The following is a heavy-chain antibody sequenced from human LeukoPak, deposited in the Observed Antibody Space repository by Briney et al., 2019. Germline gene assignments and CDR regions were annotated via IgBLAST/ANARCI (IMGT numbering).Heavy chain of an antibody. Sequence: SQTLSLTCTVSGDSISSGGYYWSWIRQPAGKGLEWIGRISNSGTTNYNPSLKSRVTISVDTSKNQFSLKLSSVTAADTAVYYCARSIAARPWWFDPWGQGTLVTVSS. CDR1: GDSISSGGYY. CDR2: ISNSGTT. CDR3: ARSIAARPWWFDP. D-gene: IGHD6-6*01. J-gene: IGHJ5*02. V-gene: IGHV4-61*02.